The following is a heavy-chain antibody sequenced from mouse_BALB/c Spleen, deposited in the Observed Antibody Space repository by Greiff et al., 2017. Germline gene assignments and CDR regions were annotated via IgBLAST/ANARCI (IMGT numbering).Heavy chain of an antibody. CDR2: INPDSSTI. CDR1: GFDFSRYW. CDR3: ARLKFPLTGTFAY. Sequence: EVQLQESGGGLVQPGGSLKLSCAASGFDFSRYWMSWVRQAPGKGLEWIGEINPDSSTINYTPSLKDKFIISRDNAKNTLYLQMSKVRSEDTALYYCARLKFPLTGTFAYWGQGTLVTVSA. J-gene: IGHJ3*01. V-gene: IGHV4-1*02. D-gene: IGHD4-1*01.